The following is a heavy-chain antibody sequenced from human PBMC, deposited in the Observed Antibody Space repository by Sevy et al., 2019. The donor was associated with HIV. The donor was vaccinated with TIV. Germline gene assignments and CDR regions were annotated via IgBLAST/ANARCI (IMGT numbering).Heavy chain of an antibody. V-gene: IGHV3-23*01. D-gene: IGHD6-19*01. CDR1: GFTFSSYA. CDR3: ARRVVAGLYYFDY. CDR2: ISVSGGGT. J-gene: IGHJ4*02. Sequence: GGSLRFSCAASGFTFSSYAMSWVRQAPGKGLEWVSTISVSGGGTYYADSVKGRFTISRDNSKNTLYLQMNSLRAEDTAVYYCARRVVAGLYYFDYWGQGTLVTVSS.